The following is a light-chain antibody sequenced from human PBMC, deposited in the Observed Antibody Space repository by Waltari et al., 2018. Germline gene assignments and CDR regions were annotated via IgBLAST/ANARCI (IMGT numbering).Light chain of an antibody. CDR3: QKYGSLPAT. J-gene: IGKJ1*01. CDR1: QSISKY. CDR2: DAS. V-gene: IGKV3-20*01. Sequence: EIMLTQSPGTLSLSPGERATLSCRPSQSISKYLAWYQQKPGQAPSLLIYDASSRATGIPDRFSVSGSGTDFSLTISRLEPEDFAVYYCQKYGSLPATFGQGTKVEIK.